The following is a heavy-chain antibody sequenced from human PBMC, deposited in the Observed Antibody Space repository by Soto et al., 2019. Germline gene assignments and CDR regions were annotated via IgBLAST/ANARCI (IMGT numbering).Heavy chain of an antibody. V-gene: IGHV3-21*01. CDR2: ISSNSAYI. CDR1: GFTFLSFT. Sequence: PAGSLGLPCAASGFTFLSFTMNWVRQAPGKGLEWVSTISSNSAYIYYTDALRGRFTISRDNAKNSLHLQMNSLRAEDTAVYYCMRDASRDSSARGWFDPWGPGTLVTVSS. J-gene: IGHJ5*02. D-gene: IGHD6-13*01. CDR3: MRDASRDSSARGWFDP.